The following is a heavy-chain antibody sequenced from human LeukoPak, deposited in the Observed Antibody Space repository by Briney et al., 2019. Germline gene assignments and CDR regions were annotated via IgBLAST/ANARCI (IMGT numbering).Heavy chain of an antibody. V-gene: IGHV4-59*01. CDR3: ARERGYSTYGMDV. D-gene: IGHD5-12*01. CDR2: IYYSGST. Sequence: SETLSLTCTVSGGSISSYYWSWIRQPPGKGLEWIGYIYYSGSTNYNPSLKSRVTISVDTSKNQFSLKLSSVTAADTAMYYCARERGYSTYGMDVWGQGTTVTVSS. J-gene: IGHJ6*02. CDR1: GGSISSYY.